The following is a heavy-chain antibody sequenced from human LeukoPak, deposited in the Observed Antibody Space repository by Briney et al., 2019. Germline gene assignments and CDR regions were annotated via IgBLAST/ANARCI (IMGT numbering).Heavy chain of an antibody. V-gene: IGHV1-69*06. Sequence: ASVKVSCKASGGTFNNYAISWVRQAPGQGLEWMGGIIPIFDTANYAQKFQGRVTITADKSTSTAYMELSSLRSEDTAVYYCARAVQVTTGGLFDYWGQGTLVTVSS. J-gene: IGHJ4*02. D-gene: IGHD4-17*01. CDR1: GGTFNNYA. CDR3: ARAVQVTTGGLFDY. CDR2: IIPIFDTA.